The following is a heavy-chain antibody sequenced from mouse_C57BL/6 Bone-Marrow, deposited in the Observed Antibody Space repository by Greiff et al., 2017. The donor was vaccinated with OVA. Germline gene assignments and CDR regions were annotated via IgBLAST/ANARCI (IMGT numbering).Heavy chain of an antibody. CDR1: GYTFTSYW. J-gene: IGHJ2*01. Sequence: QVQLQQPGAELVKPGASVKMSCKASGYTFTSYWITWVKQRPGQGLEWIGDIYPGSGSTNYNEKFKSKATLTGDTSSSTAYMQLSSLTSEDSAVYYCARESWLLPYYFDYWGQGTTLTVSS. D-gene: IGHD2-3*01. CDR3: ARESWLLPYYFDY. V-gene: IGHV1-55*01. CDR2: IYPGSGST.